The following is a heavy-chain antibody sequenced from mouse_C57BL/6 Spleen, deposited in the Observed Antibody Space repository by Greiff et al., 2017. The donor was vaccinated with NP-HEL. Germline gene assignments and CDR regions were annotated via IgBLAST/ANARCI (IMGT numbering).Heavy chain of an antibody. V-gene: IGHV1-82*01. J-gene: IGHJ4*01. CDR3: AIYYGNNGAMDY. CDR1: GYAFSSSW. D-gene: IGHD2-1*01. Sequence: QVQLQQSGPELVKPGASVKISCKASGYAFSSSWMNWVKQRPGKGLEWIGRIYPGDGDTNYNGKFKGKATLTADKSSSTAYMQLSSLTSEDSAVYFCAIYYGNNGAMDYWGQGTSVTVSS. CDR2: IYPGDGDT.